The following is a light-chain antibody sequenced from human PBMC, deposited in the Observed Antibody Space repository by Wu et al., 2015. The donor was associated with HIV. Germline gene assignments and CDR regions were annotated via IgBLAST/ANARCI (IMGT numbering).Light chain of an antibody. CDR1: QSVSSSY. CDR2: GAS. Sequence: EIVLTQSPGTLSLSPGERATLSCRGSQSVSSSYLAWYQQKPGQAPRLLIYGASSRATGTPDRFSGSGSGTDFTLTISRLEPEDFAVYFCHHYGSSPHSFGQGTKLEIK. V-gene: IGKV3-20*01. J-gene: IGKJ2*03. CDR3: HHYGSSPHS.